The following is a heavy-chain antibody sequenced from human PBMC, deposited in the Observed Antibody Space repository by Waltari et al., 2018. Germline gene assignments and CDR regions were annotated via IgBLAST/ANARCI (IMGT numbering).Heavy chain of an antibody. CDR3: ARGHRDCSGGSCYSSLGSAQRTNYYMDV. J-gene: IGHJ6*03. V-gene: IGHV4-34*01. Sequence: QVQLQQWGAGLLKPSETLSLTCAVYGGSFRGYYWSWIRQPPGKGLEWIGEIHHSGSTNYNPSLKSRVTISVDTSKNQFSLKLSSVTAADTAVYYCARGHRDCSGGSCYSSLGSAQRTNYYMDVWGKGTTVTVSS. CDR1: GGSFRGYY. CDR2: IHHSGST. D-gene: IGHD2-15*01.